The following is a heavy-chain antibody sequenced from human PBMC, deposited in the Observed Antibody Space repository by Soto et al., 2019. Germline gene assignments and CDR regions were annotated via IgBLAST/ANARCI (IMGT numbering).Heavy chain of an antibody. Sequence: EVQLLESGGGLVQPGGSLRLSCAASGFTFSNYAMSWVRQAPGKGLEWVSGISGGGGSSYYADSMKCRFTISRDNSKTTLYLQMNRLTAQDTAVYYWAHNCGVDWHSVFFYWGQGTLVSVSS. J-gene: IGHJ4*02. CDR3: AHNCGVDWHSVFFY. D-gene: IGHD2-21*01. V-gene: IGHV3-23*01. CDR1: GFTFSNYA. CDR2: ISGGGGSS.